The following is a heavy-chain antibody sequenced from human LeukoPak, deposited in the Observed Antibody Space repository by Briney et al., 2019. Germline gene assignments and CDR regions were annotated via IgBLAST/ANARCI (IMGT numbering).Heavy chain of an antibody. V-gene: IGHV4-34*01. CDR1: GGSFSNYY. J-gene: IGHJ6*03. CDR3: ARRWNYGRNYYIDV. D-gene: IGHD1-7*01. Sequence: SETLSLTCAVYGGSFSNYYWSWIRQPPGKGLEWLAEINDSGRDNYNPSLMSRVTVSVDTSKNQFSLRLTSVTATDTAVYYCARRWNYGRNYYIDVWGKGATVSVSS. CDR2: INDSGRD.